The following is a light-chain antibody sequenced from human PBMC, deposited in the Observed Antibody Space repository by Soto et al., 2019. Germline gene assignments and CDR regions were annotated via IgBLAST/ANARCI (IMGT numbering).Light chain of an antibody. V-gene: IGKV1-9*01. CDR1: QGISSY. CDR3: QRLNTFPLT. J-gene: IGKJ3*01. CDR2: AAS. Sequence: QLTQSPSSLSASVGDRVTITCRASQGISSYLAWYQQKPGRAPKLLIYAASTLQSGVPSRFSGSGSGTDFTLTISSLRPEDFATYYCQRLNTFPLTFGPGTKVDIK.